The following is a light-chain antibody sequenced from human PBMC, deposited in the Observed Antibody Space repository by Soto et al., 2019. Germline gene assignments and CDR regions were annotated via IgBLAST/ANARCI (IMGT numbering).Light chain of an antibody. V-gene: IGKV3D-20*02. CDR2: GAS. CDR3: PQRSNWPPT. J-gene: IGKJ1*01. Sequence: EVVLTLSPGTLSLSPGEGATLSCRASQSVSSSYLAWFQQKPGQAPRLLIYGASNRATGIPARFSGSGSGTDFTLTISSLEPEDFAVYYCPQRSNWPPTFGQGTKVDIK. CDR1: QSVSSSY.